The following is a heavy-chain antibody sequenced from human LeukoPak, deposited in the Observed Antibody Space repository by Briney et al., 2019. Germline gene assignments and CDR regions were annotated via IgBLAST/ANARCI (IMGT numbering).Heavy chain of an antibody. Sequence: PGESLRLSCGASGFTFSSYAMTWVRQAPGKGLEWVSGITGGVSDTYHADSVKGRFTSSRDNAKNTLYLQMNSLRAEDTALYYCAKGSASSRPYYFDYWGQGILVTVSS. CDR2: ITGGVSDT. V-gene: IGHV3-23*01. J-gene: IGHJ4*02. D-gene: IGHD6-13*01. CDR1: GFTFSSYA. CDR3: AKGSASSRPYYFDY.